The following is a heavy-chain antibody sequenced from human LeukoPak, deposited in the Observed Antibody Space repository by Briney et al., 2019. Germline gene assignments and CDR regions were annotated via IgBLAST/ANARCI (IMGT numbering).Heavy chain of an antibody. V-gene: IGHV1-8*01. CDR1: GYTLTTSY. J-gene: IGHJ6*02. CDR3: GRVQSGSLLRYGMDV. CDR2: MNPNTGNT. D-gene: IGHD3-10*01. Sequence: GASVKVYCKASGYTLTTSYITWVRQASGHALDWMESMNPNTGNTGFTQKFQGRVTMTRNTSINTAYMELSSLRSEDTAVYYCGRVQSGSLLRYGMDVWGQGTTVTVSS.